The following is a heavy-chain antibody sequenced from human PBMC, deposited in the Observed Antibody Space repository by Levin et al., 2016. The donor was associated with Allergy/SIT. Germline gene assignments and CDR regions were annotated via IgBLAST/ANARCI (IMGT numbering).Heavy chain of an antibody. V-gene: IGHV1-69*02. CDR2: IIPILGIA. D-gene: IGHD3-10*01. Sequence: WVRQAPGQGLEWMGRIIPILGIANYAQKFQGRVTITADKSTSTAYMELSSLRSEDTAVYYCAPGYGSGRYRNGMFDYWGQGTLVTVSS. CDR3: APGYGSGRYRNGMFDY. J-gene: IGHJ4*02.